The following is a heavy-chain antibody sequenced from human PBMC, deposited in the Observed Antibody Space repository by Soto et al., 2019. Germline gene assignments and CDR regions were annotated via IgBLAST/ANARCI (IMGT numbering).Heavy chain of an antibody. V-gene: IGHV3-23*01. J-gene: IGHJ4*02. D-gene: IGHD6-13*01. CDR2: ISGSGGGA. Sequence: EVQLLESGENLVQPGGSLRLSCAASGFTFSNYAMNWVRQPPGKGLEWVSTISGSGGGAYYADSVKGRFTISRDNSKNTLYLQMNSLRGEDTAVYYCAKEGASSWYFFDYWGQGTLVTVSS. CDR1: GFTFSNYA. CDR3: AKEGASSWYFFDY.